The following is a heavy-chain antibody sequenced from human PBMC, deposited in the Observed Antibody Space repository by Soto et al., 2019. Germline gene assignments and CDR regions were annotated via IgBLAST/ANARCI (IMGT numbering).Heavy chain of an antibody. CDR3: ANARIAAAGPNFDL. J-gene: IGHJ2*01. CDR1: GFTFSSYG. Sequence: QVQLVESGGGVVQPGRSLRLSCAASGFTFSSYGMHWVRQAPGKGLEWVAVISYDGSNKYYADSVKGRFTISRDNSKNTMYLQMNSLRAEDTAVYYCANARIAAAGPNFDLWGRGTLVTVSS. D-gene: IGHD6-13*01. CDR2: ISYDGSNK. V-gene: IGHV3-30*18.